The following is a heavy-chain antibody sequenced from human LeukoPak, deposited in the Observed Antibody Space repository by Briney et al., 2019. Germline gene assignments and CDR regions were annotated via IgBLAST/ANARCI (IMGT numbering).Heavy chain of an antibody. CDR1: GGSLSGDY. CDR2: INHSGST. D-gene: IGHD1-26*01. CDR3: ARDPLVGAFDY. J-gene: IGHJ4*02. Sequence: PSETLSLTCVVHGGSLSGDYWSWIRQPPGKGLEWIGEINHSGSTNYNPSLKSRVTISVDTSKNQLSLKLSSVTAADTAVYYCARDPLVGAFDYWGQGTLVTVSS. V-gene: IGHV4-34*01.